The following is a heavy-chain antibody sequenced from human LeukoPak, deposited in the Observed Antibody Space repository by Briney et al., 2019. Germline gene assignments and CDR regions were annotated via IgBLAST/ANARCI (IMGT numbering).Heavy chain of an antibody. J-gene: IGHJ4*02. V-gene: IGHV3-74*01. Sequence: SGGSLRLSCAASGFTLSDYWIHWVRQAPGKGLVWVSRINTDGSITNYADSVKGRFSISGDNAKNTLYLQMSSLRAEDTAVYYCARGRPHGNDYWGQGTLVTVSS. D-gene: IGHD4-23*01. CDR3: ARGRPHGNDY. CDR2: INTDGSIT. CDR1: GFTLSDYW.